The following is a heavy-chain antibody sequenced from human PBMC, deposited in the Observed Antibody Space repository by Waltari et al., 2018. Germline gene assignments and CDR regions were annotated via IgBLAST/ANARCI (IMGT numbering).Heavy chain of an antibody. CDR1: GFTFGDFA. D-gene: IGHD3-22*01. CDR3: IRTLSYYDSSGYYHYLDF. V-gene: IGHV3-49*04. CDR2: IATEAYGGTT. Sequence: ELQMVASGGGLVQPGRSLRLSCPSSGFTFGDFAMSWVRQAPGKGLEWVGFIATEAYGGTTEYAASVKGRFTISRDDLQSIAYLQMNSLKPEDTAVYYCIRTLSYYDSSGYYHYLDFWGQGTLVTVSS. J-gene: IGHJ4*02.